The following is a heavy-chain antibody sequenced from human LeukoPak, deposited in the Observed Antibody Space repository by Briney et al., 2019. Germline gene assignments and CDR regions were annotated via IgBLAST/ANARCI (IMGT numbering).Heavy chain of an antibody. Sequence: ASVKVSCKASGYTFTGYYMHWVRQAPGQGLEWMGWINPNSGGTNYAQKFQGRVTMTRDTSISTAYMELSRLRSDDTAVYYCARVLEAPMVRGVISRWFDPWGQGTLVTVSS. CDR2: INPNSGGT. CDR3: ARVLEAPMVRGVISRWFDP. D-gene: IGHD3-10*01. J-gene: IGHJ5*02. CDR1: GYTFTGYY. V-gene: IGHV1-2*02.